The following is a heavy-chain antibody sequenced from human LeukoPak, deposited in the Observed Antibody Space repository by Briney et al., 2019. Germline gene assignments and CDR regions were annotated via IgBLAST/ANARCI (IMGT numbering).Heavy chain of an antibody. CDR1: GGSITSGGYS. Sequence: PSQTLSLTCAVSGGSITSGGYSWNWIRQPPGTGLEWIGEINHSGSTNYNPSLKSRVTISVDTSKNQFSLKLSSVTAADTAVYYCARVGPGGRDVEMATTLKIPFDYWGQGTLVTVSS. CDR2: INHSGST. J-gene: IGHJ4*02. CDR3: ARVGPGGRDVEMATTLKIPFDY. D-gene: IGHD5-24*01. V-gene: IGHV4-30-2*01.